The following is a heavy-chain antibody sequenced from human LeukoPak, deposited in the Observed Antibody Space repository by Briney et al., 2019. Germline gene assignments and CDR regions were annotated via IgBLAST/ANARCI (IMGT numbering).Heavy chain of an antibody. Sequence: SETLSLTCTVSGDSISSYDWSWIRQPPGKGLEWIGYIYYSGSTTYNPSLKSRVTISVDTSKNQFSLKLSSVTDADTAVYYCARIRGSYFLRTGYFQHWGQGTLVTVSS. CDR1: GDSISSYD. CDR2: IYYSGST. D-gene: IGHD1-26*01. CDR3: ARIRGSYFLRTGYFQH. J-gene: IGHJ1*01. V-gene: IGHV4-59*08.